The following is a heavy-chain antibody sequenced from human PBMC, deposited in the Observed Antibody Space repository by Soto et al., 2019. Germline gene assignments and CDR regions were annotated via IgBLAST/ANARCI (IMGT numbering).Heavy chain of an antibody. CDR1: GFTAVANS. V-gene: IGHV3-53*02. J-gene: IGHJ4*02. Sequence: EVQLVETGGGLIQPGGSFKLPSAASGFTAVANSRTWSGRSPGKGLEGFSFIYTMGDTDYAASVKGRFSISRDNFKNTLYLQMNNLRAEDTAVYHCARNSDSSPVPEADGVWGRGTLVPVSS. D-gene: IGHD2-8*01. CDR3: ARNSDSSPVPEADGV. CDR2: IYTMGDT.